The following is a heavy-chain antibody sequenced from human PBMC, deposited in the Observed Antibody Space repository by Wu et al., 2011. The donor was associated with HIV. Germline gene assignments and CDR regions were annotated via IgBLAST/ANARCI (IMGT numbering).Heavy chain of an antibody. CDR1: GGTFNSYG. Sequence: QVQLVQSGAEVKKPGSSVKVSCKASGGTFNSYGISWVRQAPGQGLEWMGGIIPIFGTTNYAQKFQGRVTITADKSTTTAYMELSSLRSEDTAVYYCARSGEAAEYYYYYMNVWGKGTTVTVSS. D-gene: IGHD6-13*01. CDR2: IIPIFGTT. CDR3: ARSGEAAEYYYYYMNV. J-gene: IGHJ6*03. V-gene: IGHV1-69*14.